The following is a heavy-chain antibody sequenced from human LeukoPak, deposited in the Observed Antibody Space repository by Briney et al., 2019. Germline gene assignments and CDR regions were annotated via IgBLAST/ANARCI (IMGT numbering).Heavy chain of an antibody. CDR3: ARLSTTSGWYSWFDP. J-gene: IGHJ5*02. V-gene: IGHV4-59*08. CDR1: GGSISNYY. Sequence: SETLSLTCAVSGGSISNYYWSWIRQPPGEGLECIGYIYYTGSTTYNPSLKSRVTIPVDSSKNQFSLRLSSVTAAGTAVYYCARLSTTSGWYSWFDPWGQGTLVTVSS. D-gene: IGHD6-19*01. CDR2: IYYTGST.